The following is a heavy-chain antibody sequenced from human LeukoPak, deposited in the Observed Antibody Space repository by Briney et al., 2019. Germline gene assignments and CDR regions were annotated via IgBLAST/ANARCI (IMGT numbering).Heavy chain of an antibody. CDR2: IYYSGST. CDR3: ASLYCSSTSCYLFH. CDR1: GGSISVYY. D-gene: IGHD2-2*01. Sequence: SETLSLTCTVSGGSISVYYWSWIRQPPGKGLEWIGYIYYSGSTNYNPSLKSRVTISVDTSKNQFSLKLSSVTAADTAVYYCASLYCSSTSCYLFHWGQGTLVTVSS. V-gene: IGHV4-59*08. J-gene: IGHJ4*02.